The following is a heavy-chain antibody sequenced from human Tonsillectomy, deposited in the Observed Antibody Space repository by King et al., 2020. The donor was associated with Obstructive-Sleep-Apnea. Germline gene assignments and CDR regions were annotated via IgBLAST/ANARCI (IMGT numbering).Heavy chain of an antibody. Sequence: VQLQESGPGLVKPSENLSLTCTVSGGSISNYYWSWIRQPPGKGLEWIGYMYYSGNTNFNPSLKSRVTISADTSKIQFSLRLSSVTAADTAVYYCARHRGVEDYGGYGDYFDYWGQGTLVTVSS. CDR2: MYYSGNT. J-gene: IGHJ4*02. CDR3: ARHRGVEDYGGYGDYFDY. V-gene: IGHV4-59*08. D-gene: IGHD5-12*01. CDR1: GGSISNYY.